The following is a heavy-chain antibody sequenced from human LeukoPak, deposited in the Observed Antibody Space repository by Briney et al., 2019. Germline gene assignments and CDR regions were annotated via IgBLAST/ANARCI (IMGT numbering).Heavy chain of an antibody. Sequence: SETLSLTCTVSGGSISSFYWNWIRQPPGKGLEWIGYIYYTGSTSYDPALESRVTISVDTSKNQFSLKLSSVTAADTAVYYCASAYCGGDCTPYWYFDLWGRGTLVTVSS. D-gene: IGHD2-21*02. CDR3: ASAYCGGDCTPYWYFDL. CDR1: GGSISSFY. CDR2: IYYTGST. V-gene: IGHV4-59*08. J-gene: IGHJ2*01.